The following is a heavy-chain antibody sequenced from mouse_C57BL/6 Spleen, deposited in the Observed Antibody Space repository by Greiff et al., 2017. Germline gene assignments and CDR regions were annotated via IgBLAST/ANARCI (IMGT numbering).Heavy chain of an antibody. V-gene: IGHV1-64*01. Sequence: QVQLQQPGAELVKPGASVKLSCKASGYTFTSYWMPWVKQRPGQGLEWIGMIHPNSGSTNYNEKFKIKATLTVDKSSSTAYMQLSSLTSEDSAVYYCAREGFYYGSSYLDYWGQGTTLTVSS. CDR3: AREGFYYGSSYLDY. D-gene: IGHD1-1*01. J-gene: IGHJ2*01. CDR1: GYTFTSYW. CDR2: IHPNSGST.